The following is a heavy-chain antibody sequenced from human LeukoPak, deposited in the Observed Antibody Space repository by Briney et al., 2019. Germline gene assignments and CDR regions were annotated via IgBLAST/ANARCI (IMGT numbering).Heavy chain of an antibody. CDR2: IYTSGST. CDR1: GGSISSGGYY. J-gene: IGHJ3*02. CDR3: ARHSPAHDAFDI. D-gene: IGHD2-15*01. V-gene: IGHV4-61*02. Sequence: SETLSLTCTVSGGSISSGGYYWSWIRQPAGKGLEWIGRIYTSGSTNYNPSLKSRVTISVDTSKNQFSLKLSSVTAADTAVYYCARHSPAHDAFDIWGQGTMVTVSS.